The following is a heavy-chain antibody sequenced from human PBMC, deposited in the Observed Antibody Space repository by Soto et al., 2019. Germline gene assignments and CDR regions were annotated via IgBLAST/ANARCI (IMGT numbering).Heavy chain of an antibody. CDR1: GVTFSSYA. J-gene: IGHJ3*02. CDR3: AKDPAFWSGPDAFDI. CDR2: ISGSGGST. Sequence: PGGSLRLSCASSGVTFSSYAIGGVRQAKGKGLEWVSAISGSGGSTYYADSVKGRFTISRDNSKNTLYLQMNSLRAEDTAVYYCAKDPAFWSGPDAFDIWGQGTMVTVSS. V-gene: IGHV3-23*01. D-gene: IGHD3-3*01.